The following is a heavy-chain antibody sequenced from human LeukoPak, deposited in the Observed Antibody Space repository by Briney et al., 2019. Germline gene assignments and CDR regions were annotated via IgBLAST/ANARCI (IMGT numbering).Heavy chain of an antibody. CDR1: GFAFGDYY. V-gene: IGHV3-11*01. CDR2: INTGGRTI. CDR3: ARDRVNGDGYNYDY. Sequence: PGGSLRLSCAASGFAFGDYYMSWIRQAPGKGLEWISYINTGGRTIYYADSVKGRFTFSRDNAKNSLYLQMNSLSAEDTAVYYCARDRVNGDGYNYDYWGQGTLVTVSS. J-gene: IGHJ4*02. D-gene: IGHD5-24*01.